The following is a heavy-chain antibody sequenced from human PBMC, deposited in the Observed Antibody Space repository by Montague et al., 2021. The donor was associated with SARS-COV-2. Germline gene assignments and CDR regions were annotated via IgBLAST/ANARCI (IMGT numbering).Heavy chain of an antibody. D-gene: IGHD1-1*01. CDR2: IYHSGNT. CDR1: GGSISGYY. J-gene: IGHJ4*02. Sequence: SETLSLTCSVSGGSISGYYWSWIRQPPGKGLEWIGYIYHSGNTKYNPSLKSRVSISVDTSKNQFSLRLSSMTAADTAVYYCARAQNTCFIANCVNYFEVWGLGALVTVSS. V-gene: IGHV4-59*01. CDR3: ARAQNTCFIANCVNYFEV.